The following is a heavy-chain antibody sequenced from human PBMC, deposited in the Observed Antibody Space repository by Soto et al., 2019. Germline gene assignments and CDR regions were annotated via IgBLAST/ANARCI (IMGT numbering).Heavy chain of an antibody. CDR1: GGTFNNYA. V-gene: IGHV1-69*13. CDR3: AILSGDLQHPLDF. D-gene: IGHD3-10*01. J-gene: IGHJ6*02. Sequence: SVKVSCKSSGGTFNNYAFSWVRQAPGQGLQWMGRIIPIFGTPDYAQKFQGRVTITADESTSTASMELSSLRSEDTAIYYCAILSGDLQHPLDFWGQGTTVTVSS. CDR2: IIPIFGTP.